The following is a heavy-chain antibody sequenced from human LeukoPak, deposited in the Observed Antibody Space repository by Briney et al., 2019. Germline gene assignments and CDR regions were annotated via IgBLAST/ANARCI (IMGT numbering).Heavy chain of an antibody. CDR2: ISAYNGNT. D-gene: IGHD3-22*01. Sequence: ASVKVSCMASGGTFSSYAISWVRQAPGQGLEWMGWISAYNGNTNYAQKLQGRVTMTTDTSTSTAYMELRSLRSDDTAVYYCARLDYYDSSGYSDAFDIWGQGTMVTVSS. CDR1: GGTFSSYA. CDR3: ARLDYYDSSGYSDAFDI. V-gene: IGHV1-18*01. J-gene: IGHJ3*02.